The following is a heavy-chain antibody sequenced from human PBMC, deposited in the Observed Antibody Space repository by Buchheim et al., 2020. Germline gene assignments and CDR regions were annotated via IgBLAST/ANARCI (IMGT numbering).Heavy chain of an antibody. CDR3: ARSPSIASGWPWGYYYYGMDV. CDR2: MNPNSGNT. V-gene: IGHV1-8*01. D-gene: IGHD6-19*01. Sequence: QVQLVQSGAEVKKPGASVKVSCKASGYTFTSYDINWVRQATGQGLEWMGWMNPNSGNTGYAQKFQGRVTMTRNTSISTAYMELSSLRSEDTAVYYCARSPSIASGWPWGYYYYGMDVWGQGTT. CDR1: GYTFTSYD. J-gene: IGHJ6*02.